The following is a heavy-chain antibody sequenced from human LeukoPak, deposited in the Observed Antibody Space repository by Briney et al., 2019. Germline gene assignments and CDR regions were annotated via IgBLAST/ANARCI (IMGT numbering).Heavy chain of an antibody. CDR2: VGVDERTI. CDR3: AREKQSGGTSFDY. Sequence: GRSLRLSCVASGFTFTGHSMHWVRQAPGKGLEWVAVVGVDERTIFYADSLKGRFTVSRDNSKNTVYLQMNSLRDEDTACYYCAREKQSGGTSFDYWGQGSLASVSS. D-gene: IGHD1-26*01. V-gene: IGHV3-30*04. CDR1: GFTFTGHS. J-gene: IGHJ4*02.